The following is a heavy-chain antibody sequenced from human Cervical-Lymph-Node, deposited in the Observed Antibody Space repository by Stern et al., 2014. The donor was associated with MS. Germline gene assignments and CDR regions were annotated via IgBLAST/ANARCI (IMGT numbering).Heavy chain of an antibody. CDR2: RWYDGSNR. V-gene: IGHV3-33*01. D-gene: IGHD4-23*01. CDR3: AREGGNTAEYFQH. CDR1: GFTFSSSG. Sequence: MQLVESGGGVVQPGRSLRLSCAASGFTFSSSGMHWVRQAPGQGLEWLAIRWYDGSNRYYADSVKGRFTISRDNSKNTLYLQMNSLRAEDTAVYYCAREGGNTAEYFQHWGQGTLVTVSS. J-gene: IGHJ1*01.